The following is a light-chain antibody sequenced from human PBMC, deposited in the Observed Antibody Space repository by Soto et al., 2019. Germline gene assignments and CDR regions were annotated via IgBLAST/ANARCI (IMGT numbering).Light chain of an antibody. CDR1: SSDVGGYNF. J-gene: IGLJ3*02. Sequence: QSALTQPASVSGSPGQSITISCTATSSDVGGYNFVSWYQQHPGKAPKLMIYAVSNRPSGVSNRFSGSKSGNTASLTISGLQAEDEADYYCSSYASSSPVVFGGGTQLTVL. CDR3: SSYASSSPVV. V-gene: IGLV2-14*01. CDR2: AVS.